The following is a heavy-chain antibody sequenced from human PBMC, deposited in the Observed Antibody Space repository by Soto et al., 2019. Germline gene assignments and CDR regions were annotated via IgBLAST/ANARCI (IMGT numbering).Heavy chain of an antibody. CDR3: ARQNSGYSFLFAP. J-gene: IGHJ5*02. Sequence: ASVKVSWKASGDTFASEGISWVRQAPGQGLEWMGWISAYNGNTNYAQKLQGRVTMTTDTSTSTAYMELRSLRSDDTAVYYCARQNSGYSFLFAPWGQGTLVTVSS. V-gene: IGHV1-18*01. D-gene: IGHD5-18*01. CDR2: ISAYNGNT. CDR1: GDTFASEG.